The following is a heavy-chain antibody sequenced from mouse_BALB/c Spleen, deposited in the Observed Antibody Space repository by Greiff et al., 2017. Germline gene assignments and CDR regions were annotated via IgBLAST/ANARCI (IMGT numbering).Heavy chain of an antibody. CDR3: ARSYGNYERSPFAY. J-gene: IGHJ3*01. CDR2: INPNNGGT. CDR1: GYTFTDYN. Sequence: VQLQQSGPELVKPGASVKIPCKASGYTFTDYNMDWVKQSHGKSLEWIGDINPNNGGTIYNQKFKGKATLTVDKSSSTAYMELRSLTSEDTAVYYCARSYGNYERSPFAYWGQGTLVTVSA. D-gene: IGHD2-10*02. V-gene: IGHV1-18*01.